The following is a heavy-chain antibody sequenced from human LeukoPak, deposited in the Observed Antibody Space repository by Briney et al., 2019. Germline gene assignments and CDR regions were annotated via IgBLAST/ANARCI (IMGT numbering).Heavy chain of an antibody. V-gene: IGHV1-2*02. D-gene: IGHD3-10*01. CDR3: AMGTGRFGKPFDY. J-gene: IGHJ4*02. Sequence: ASVKVSCKASGYTLTGYYMHWVRQAPGQGLEWMGWINPNSGGTNYAQKFQGRVTMTRDTSISTAYMELSRLRSDDTAVYYCAMGTGRFGKPFDYWGQGTLVTVSS. CDR2: INPNSGGT. CDR1: GYTLTGYY.